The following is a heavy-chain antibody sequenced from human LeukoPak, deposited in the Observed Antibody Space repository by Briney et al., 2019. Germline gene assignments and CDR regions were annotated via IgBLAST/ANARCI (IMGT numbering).Heavy chain of an antibody. Sequence: APVKVSCKASGGTFSSYAISWVRQAPGQGLEWMGWISAYNGNTNYAQKLQGRVTMTTDTSTSTAYMELSSLGSEDTAVYYCARGRITFWSGYYYYFDYWGQGTLVTVSS. D-gene: IGHD3-3*01. CDR2: ISAYNGNT. CDR3: ARGRITFWSGYYYYFDY. V-gene: IGHV1-18*01. CDR1: GGTFSSYA. J-gene: IGHJ4*02.